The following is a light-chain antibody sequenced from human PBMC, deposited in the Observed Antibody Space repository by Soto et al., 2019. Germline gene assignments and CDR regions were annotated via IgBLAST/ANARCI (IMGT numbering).Light chain of an antibody. CDR1: SSDVGGYKY. Sequence: QSALTQPPSASGSPGQSVTIACTGTSSDVGGYKYVSWYQQHPGKAPKLMIYEVNKRPSGVPDRFSGSKSGHTASLTVSGLQADDEADYFCSSYAGRNIVLFGGGTKVNVL. J-gene: IGLJ2*01. CDR2: EVN. V-gene: IGLV2-8*01. CDR3: SSYAGRNIVL.